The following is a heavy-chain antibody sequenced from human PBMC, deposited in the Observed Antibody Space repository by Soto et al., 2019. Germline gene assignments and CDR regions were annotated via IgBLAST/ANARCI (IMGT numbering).Heavy chain of an antibody. CDR3: ARGRGGRSQD. D-gene: IGHD3-10*01. CDR2: ISVSGYTI. Sequence: QVRLVESGGGLVKPGGSLRLSCTASGSTFSDHYLTWIRQAPGKGLAWITYISVSGYTIFYADSVKGRFTVSRDNAKNSLSLQMNSLRVEDTAVYYCARGRGGRSQDWGQGTLVTVSS. J-gene: IGHJ4*02. V-gene: IGHV3-11*01. CDR1: GSTFSDHY.